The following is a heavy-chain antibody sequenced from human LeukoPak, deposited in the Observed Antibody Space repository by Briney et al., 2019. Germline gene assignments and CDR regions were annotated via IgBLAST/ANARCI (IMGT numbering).Heavy chain of an antibody. CDR2: IGGSGGST. D-gene: IGHD3-3*01. CDR3: AKSSEDKFDFWSGSYITYYYYYMDV. CDR1: GFTLSSYA. Sequence: GGSLRLSCTASGFTLSSYAMSWVCQAPGKGLEWVSTIGGSGGSTYYADSVKGRFAISTDNSKNRLYLQMNSLRAEDTALYYCAKSSEDKFDFWSGSYITYYYYYMDVWGKGATVTVSS. V-gene: IGHV3-23*01. J-gene: IGHJ6*03.